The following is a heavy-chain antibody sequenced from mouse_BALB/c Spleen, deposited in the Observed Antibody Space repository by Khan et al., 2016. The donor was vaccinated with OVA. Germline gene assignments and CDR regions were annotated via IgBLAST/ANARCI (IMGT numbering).Heavy chain of an antibody. J-gene: IGHJ2*01. CDR2: ISTYSGNT. Sequence: QVQLKESGPELVRPGVSVKISCKGSGYTFTDYAIYWVKQSHAKSLEWVGLISTYSGNTNYNQKFKVKATMTVDKSSSTAYMELARLTSEDSAIXYCARPADDGYYDYWGQGTTLTVSS. V-gene: IGHV1S137*01. CDR3: ARPADDGYYDY. CDR1: GYTFTDYA. D-gene: IGHD2-3*01.